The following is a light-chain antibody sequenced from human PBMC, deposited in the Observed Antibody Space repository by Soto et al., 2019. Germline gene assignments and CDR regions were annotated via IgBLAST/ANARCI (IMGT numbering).Light chain of an antibody. J-gene: IGKJ4*01. CDR2: DAS. Sequence: DIVITQSPYSLSVSLCERATINCKSIQSVLYSSNNKNYLAWYQQKPGQAPRLLIYDASSRATGIPDRFSGGGSGTDFTLTISRLEPEDFAVYYCQQFSSYPLTFGGGTKVDIK. CDR1: QSVLYSSNNKNY. CDR3: QQFSSYPLT. V-gene: IGKV4-1*01.